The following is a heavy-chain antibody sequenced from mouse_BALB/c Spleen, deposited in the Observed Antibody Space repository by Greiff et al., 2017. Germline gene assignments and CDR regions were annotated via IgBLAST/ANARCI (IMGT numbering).Heavy chain of an antibody. J-gene: IGHJ2*01. V-gene: IGHV5-6-4*01. CDR3: TRDPDYGSSWDFDY. Sequence: EVQRVESGGGLVKPGGSLKLSCAASGFTFSSYTMSWVRQTPEKRLEWVATISSGGSYTYYPDSVKGRFTISRDNAKNTLYLQMSSLKSEDTAMYYCTRDPDYGSSWDFDYWGQGTTLTVSS. CDR2: ISSGGSYT. D-gene: IGHD1-1*01. CDR1: GFTFSSYT.